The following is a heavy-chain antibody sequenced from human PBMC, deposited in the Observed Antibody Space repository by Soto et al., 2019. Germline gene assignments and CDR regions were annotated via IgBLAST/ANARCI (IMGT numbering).Heavy chain of an antibody. D-gene: IGHD3-22*01. CDR2: IIPIFGTA. CDR3: ARGGTYYYDSSGYFLSWFDP. J-gene: IGHJ5*02. Sequence: GASVKVSCTASGGTFSSYAISWVRQAPGQGLEWMGGIIPIFGTANYAQKFQGRVTITADESTSTAYMELSSLRSEDTAVYYCARGGTYYYDSSGYFLSWFDPWGQGTLVTVSS. V-gene: IGHV1-69*13. CDR1: GGTFSSYA.